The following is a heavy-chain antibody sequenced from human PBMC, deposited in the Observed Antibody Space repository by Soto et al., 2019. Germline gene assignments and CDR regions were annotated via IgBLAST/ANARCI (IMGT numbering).Heavy chain of an antibody. CDR2: IIPLFGTA. CDR1: GGTFSTYT. J-gene: IGHJ5*02. Sequence: ASVKVSCKASGGTFSTYTMTWVRQAPGQGLEWMGGIIPLFGTANYAQKFQGRVTITADESTSTVYMELSSLRSEDTAVYYCARSQDSSGYWNNCFDPWGQGILVTVSS. D-gene: IGHD3-22*01. CDR3: ARSQDSSGYWNNCFDP. V-gene: IGHV1-69*13.